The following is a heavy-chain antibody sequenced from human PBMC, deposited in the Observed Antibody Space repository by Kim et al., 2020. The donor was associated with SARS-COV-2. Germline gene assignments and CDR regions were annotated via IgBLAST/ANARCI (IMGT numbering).Heavy chain of an antibody. D-gene: IGHD4-17*01. Sequence: SETLSLTCTVSGGSISSGGYYWSWIRQHPGKGLEWIGYIYYSGSTYYNPSLKSRVTISVDTSKNQFSLKLSSVTAADTAVYYCARNPPPDTVTTDWFDPWGQGTLVTVSS. CDR3: ARNPPPDTVTTDWFDP. CDR1: GGSISSGGYY. V-gene: IGHV4-31*03. J-gene: IGHJ5*02. CDR2: IYYSGST.